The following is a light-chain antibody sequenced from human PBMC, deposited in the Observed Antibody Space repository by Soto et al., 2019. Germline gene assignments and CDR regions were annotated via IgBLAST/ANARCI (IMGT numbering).Light chain of an antibody. CDR2: HAI. V-gene: IGKV3-15*01. CDR3: QQYNNWPLT. CDR1: ESVSNN. Sequence: EIVMTQSPATLSVPTGERVTLSCRASESVSNNEAWYQQKPGQAPRLLIYHAITRATGIPARFSGSGSGTELTLTISSLQSEDFAIYYCQQYNNWPLTFGGGTKVEI. J-gene: IGKJ4*01.